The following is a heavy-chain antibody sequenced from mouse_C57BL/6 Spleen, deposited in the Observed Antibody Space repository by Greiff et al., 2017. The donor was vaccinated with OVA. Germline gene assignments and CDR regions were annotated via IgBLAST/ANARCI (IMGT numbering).Heavy chain of an antibody. CDR1: GFNIKDYY. CDR3: TKGYYGSSGYFDY. Sequence: EVQLQQSGAELVRPGASVKLSCTASGFNIKDYYMHWVKQRPEQGLEWIGRIDPEDGDTEYAPKFQGKATMTADTSSNTAYLQLSSLPSEDTAVYYCTKGYYGSSGYFDYWGQGTTLTVSS. V-gene: IGHV14-1*01. CDR2: IDPEDGDT. D-gene: IGHD1-1*01. J-gene: IGHJ2*01.